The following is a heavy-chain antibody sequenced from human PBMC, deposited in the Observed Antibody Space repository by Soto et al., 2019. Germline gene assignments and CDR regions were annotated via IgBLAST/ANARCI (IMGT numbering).Heavy chain of an antibody. CDR3: ARGNVVAIDY. CDR1: GGSVSSGSYY. J-gene: IGHJ4*02. D-gene: IGHD2-21*01. Sequence: SETLSLTCTVSGGSVSSGSYYWSWIRQPPGKGLEWIGYIYYSGSTNYNPSLKSRVTISVDTSKNQFSLKLSSVTAADTAVYYCARGNVVAIDYWGQGTLVTVS. V-gene: IGHV4-61*01. CDR2: IYYSGST.